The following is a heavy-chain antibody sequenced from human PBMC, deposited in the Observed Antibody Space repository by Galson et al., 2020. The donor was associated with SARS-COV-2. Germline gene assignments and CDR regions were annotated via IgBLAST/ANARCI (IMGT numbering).Heavy chain of an antibody. Sequence: GGSLRLSCVGSGFIFNNFGMNWVRQGPGKGLEWVSGISGGGGTTYYADSVKGRFTISRDNSKSTLYLQMNSLRPEDTAVHYCAGLGANILWGQGTLVTVSS. CDR2: ISGGGGTT. CDR3: AGLGANIL. D-gene: IGHD1-26*01. J-gene: IGHJ4*02. CDR1: GFIFNNFG. V-gene: IGHV3-23*01.